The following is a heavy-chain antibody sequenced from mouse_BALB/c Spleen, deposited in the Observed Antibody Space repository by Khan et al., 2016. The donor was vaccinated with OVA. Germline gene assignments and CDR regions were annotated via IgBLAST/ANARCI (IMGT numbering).Heavy chain of an antibody. CDR1: GFTFSSYG. D-gene: IGHD2-5*01. J-gene: IGHJ2*01. CDR3: TRQYSNSFFEY. V-gene: IGHV5-6*01. Sequence: EVELVESGGGLVKPGGSLKLSCAASGFTFSSYGMSWIRQTPDKRLEWVATISSGGSYTSYPDSVKGRFTISIDNAKNTLYLQMSSLNSEDTAMYYCTRQYSNSFFEYWGQGTTLTVSS. CDR2: ISSGGSYT.